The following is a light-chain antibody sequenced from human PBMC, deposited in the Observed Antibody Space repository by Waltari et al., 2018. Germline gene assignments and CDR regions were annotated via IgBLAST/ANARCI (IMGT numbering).Light chain of an antibody. Sequence: QSALTQPAPVSEPPGQSITIACTGTRSAVGGFNYASWNQQHPGKAPKLMIYEVNNRPSGVSNRFSGSKSGNTASLTISGLQAEDEADYYCSSYTSSRTLVFGGGTKLTVL. CDR3: SSYTSSRTLV. CDR2: EVN. V-gene: IGLV2-14*01. CDR1: RSAVGGFNY. J-gene: IGLJ2*01.